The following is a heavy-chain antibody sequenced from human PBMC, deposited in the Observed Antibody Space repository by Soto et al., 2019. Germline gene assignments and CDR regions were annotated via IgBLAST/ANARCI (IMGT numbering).Heavy chain of an antibody. CDR3: ARDLGSYSSSWYARWFDP. CDR2: TYYRSKWYN. V-gene: IGHV6-1*01. Sequence: PSQTLSLTCAISGDSVSSNSAAWNWIRQSPSRGLEWLGRTYYRSKWYNDYAVSVKSRITINPDASKNQFSLQLNSVTPEDTAVYYCARDLGSYSSSWYARWFDPWGQGTLVTVSS. D-gene: IGHD6-13*01. J-gene: IGHJ5*02. CDR1: GDSVSSNSAA.